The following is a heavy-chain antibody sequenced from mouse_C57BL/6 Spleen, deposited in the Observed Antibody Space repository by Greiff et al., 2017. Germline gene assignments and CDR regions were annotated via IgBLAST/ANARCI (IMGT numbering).Heavy chain of an antibody. CDR1: GYTFTSYW. CDR2: IYPGSGST. CDR3: ARPAYSNQGAMDY. D-gene: IGHD2-5*01. J-gene: IGHJ4*01. Sequence: QVQLQQPGAELVKPGASVKLSCKASGYTFTSYWITWVKQRPGQGLEWIGDIYPGSGSTNYNETFKSQATLTVDTSSSTAYMPLSSLTSEDSAVYYCARPAYSNQGAMDYWGQGTSVTVFS. V-gene: IGHV1-55*01.